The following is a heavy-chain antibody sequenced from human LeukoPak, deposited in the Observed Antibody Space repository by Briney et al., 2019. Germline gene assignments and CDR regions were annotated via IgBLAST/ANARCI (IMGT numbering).Heavy chain of an antibody. J-gene: IGHJ6*03. CDR3: ARSTTHPYYNYMDV. V-gene: IGHV3-30*04. Sequence: PGGSLRLSCAASGFTFSSYAMHWVRQAPGKGLEWVAVISYDGSNKYYADSVKGRFTISRDNSKNTLYLQMNSLRAEDTAVYYCARSTTHPYYNYMDVWGKGTTVTLSS. CDR2: ISYDGSNK. CDR1: GFTFSSYA. D-gene: IGHD4-17*01.